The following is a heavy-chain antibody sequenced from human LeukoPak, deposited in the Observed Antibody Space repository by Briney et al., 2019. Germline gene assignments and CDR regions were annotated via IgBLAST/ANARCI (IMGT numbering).Heavy chain of an antibody. CDR2: VYTSGST. CDR3: ARDRIAAALDYYMDV. V-gene: IGHV4-61*02. J-gene: IGHJ6*03. CDR1: GGSISSGSYY. Sequence: SQTLSLTCTVSGGSISSGSYYWSWIRQPAGKGLEWIGRVYTSGSTNYNPSLKSRVTISVDTSKNQFSLKLSSVTAADTAVYYCARDRIAAALDYYMDVWGKGTTVTVSS. D-gene: IGHD6-13*01.